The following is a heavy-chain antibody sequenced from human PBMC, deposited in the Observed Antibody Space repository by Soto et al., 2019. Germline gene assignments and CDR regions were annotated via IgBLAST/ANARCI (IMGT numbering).Heavy chain of an antibody. CDR3: AKDRYYYDSSGYYGYFQH. D-gene: IGHD3-22*01. V-gene: IGHV3-30*18. J-gene: IGHJ1*01. CDR1: GFTFSSYG. Sequence: GGSLRLSCAASGFTFSSYGMHWVRQAPGKGLEWVAVISYDGSNKYYADSVKGRFTISRDNSKNTLYLQMNSLRAEDTAVYYCAKDRYYYDSSGYYGYFQHWGQGTLVTVSS. CDR2: ISYDGSNK.